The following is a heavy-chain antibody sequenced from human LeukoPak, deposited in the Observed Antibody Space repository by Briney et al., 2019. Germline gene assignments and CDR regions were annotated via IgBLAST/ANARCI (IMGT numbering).Heavy chain of an antibody. D-gene: IGHD6-13*01. J-gene: IGHJ5*02. CDR2: IYYSGST. Sequence: SETLSLTCTVSGGSISSYYWSWIRQPPGKGLEWIGYIYYSGSTNYNSSLKSRVTISVDTSKNQFSLKLSSVTAADTAVYYCARHGGIAAAGNPWFDPWGQGTLVTVSS. CDR3: ARHGGIAAAGNPWFDP. V-gene: IGHV4-59*08. CDR1: GGSISSYY.